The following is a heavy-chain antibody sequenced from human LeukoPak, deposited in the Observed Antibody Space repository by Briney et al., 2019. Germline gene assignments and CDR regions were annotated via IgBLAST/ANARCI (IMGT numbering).Heavy chain of an antibody. CDR3: ARVWGLAVAGGEIEY. D-gene: IGHD6-13*01. CDR2: ISSSGTTI. J-gene: IGHJ4*02. V-gene: IGHV3-48*02. CDR1: GFTFSSYS. Sequence: GGSLRLSCAASGFTFSSYSMNWVRQAQGKGLEWVSYISSSGTTIYYADSVKGRFTISRDNAKNSLYLQMNSLRDEDTAVYYCARVWGLAVAGGEIEYWGQGTLVTVSS.